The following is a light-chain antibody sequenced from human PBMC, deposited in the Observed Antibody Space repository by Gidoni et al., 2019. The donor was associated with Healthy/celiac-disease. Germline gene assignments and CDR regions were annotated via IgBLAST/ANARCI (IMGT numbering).Light chain of an antibody. V-gene: IGKV1-27*01. CDR3: QKYNSAPWT. CDR1: QGISNY. CDR2: AAS. Sequence: DIQMTQSPSSLSASVGDRVTSTCRASQGISNYLAWYQQKPGKVPKLLIYAASTLQSGVPSRFSGSGSGTDFTLTISSLQPEDVATYYCQKYNSAPWTFXQXTKVEIK. J-gene: IGKJ1*01.